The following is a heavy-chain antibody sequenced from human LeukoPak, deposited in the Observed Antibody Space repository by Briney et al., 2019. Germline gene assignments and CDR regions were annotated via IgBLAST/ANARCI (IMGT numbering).Heavy chain of an antibody. CDR1: GYTFTSYG. D-gene: IGHD5-18*01. V-gene: IGHV1-18*01. Sequence: GASVKVSCKASGYTFTSYGISWVRQAPGQGREWMGWISAYNGNTNYAQKLQGRVTMTTDTSTTTAYIELRGLICHDRAVYYCARAGQAPDTAMVTGDYWGQGTLVTVSS. CDR3: ARAGQAPDTAMVTGDY. CDR2: ISAYNGNT. J-gene: IGHJ4*02.